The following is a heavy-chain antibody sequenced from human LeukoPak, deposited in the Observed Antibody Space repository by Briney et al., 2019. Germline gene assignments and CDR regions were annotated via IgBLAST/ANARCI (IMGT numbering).Heavy chain of an antibody. CDR3: ARLYLAVGYVGP. V-gene: IGHV4-34*01. D-gene: IGHD5-12*01. Sequence: PSETLSLTCAVYGGSFSGYYWSWIRQPPGKGLEWIGEINHSGSTNYNPSLKSRVTISVDTSKNQFSLKLSSVTAADTAVYYCARLYLAVGYVGPWGQGTLVTVSA. J-gene: IGHJ5*02. CDR2: INHSGST. CDR1: GGSFSGYY.